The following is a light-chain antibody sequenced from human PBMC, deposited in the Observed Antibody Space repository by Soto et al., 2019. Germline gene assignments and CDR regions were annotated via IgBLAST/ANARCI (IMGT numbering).Light chain of an antibody. CDR1: QSVSSN. J-gene: IGKJ5*01. CDR3: LQDNDWHLST. Sequence: EPVMTQCPAPLSVSPGERAALSCRASQSVSSNLAWYQQKPGQAPRLLIYGASTRATGIPARFSGSGSGTEFTLAIISLKPEESGTYYCLQDNDWHLSTFGQGTRLEIK. CDR2: GAS. V-gene: IGKV3D-15*01.